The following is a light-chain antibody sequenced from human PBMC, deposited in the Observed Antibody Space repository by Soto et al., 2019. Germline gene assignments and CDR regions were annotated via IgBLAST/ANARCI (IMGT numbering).Light chain of an antibody. CDR3: QQYNNWPLF. V-gene: IGKV3-15*01. Sequence: EIVMTQSPATLSVSPGERATLSCRASQSVGSNLAWYQQKPGQAPRLLIYGASTRATGIPARFSGSGSGTEFTLTFSSLQSEDFAVYYCQQYNNWPLFFGQGTKLEIK. CDR2: GAS. CDR1: QSVGSN. J-gene: IGKJ2*01.